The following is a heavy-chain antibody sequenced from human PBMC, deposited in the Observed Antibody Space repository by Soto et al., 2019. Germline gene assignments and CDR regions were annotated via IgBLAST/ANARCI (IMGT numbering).Heavy chain of an antibody. J-gene: IGHJ4*02. D-gene: IGHD1-26*01. CDR3: AKERGVGATTGPFDY. CDR1: GFTFDDYA. Sequence: GGSLRLSCAASGFTFDDYAMHWVRQAPGKGLEWVSLISWDGGSTYYADSVKGRFTISRDNSKNSLYLQMNSLRAEDTALYYCAKERGVGATTGPFDYWGQGTLVTVSS. CDR2: ISWDGGST. V-gene: IGHV3-43D*03.